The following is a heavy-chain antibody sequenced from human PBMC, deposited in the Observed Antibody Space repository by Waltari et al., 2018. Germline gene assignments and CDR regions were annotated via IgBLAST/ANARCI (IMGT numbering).Heavy chain of an antibody. V-gene: IGHV1-69-2*01. D-gene: IGHD3-10*01. CDR1: GDTFTDKH. CDR2: LDPEDGQA. J-gene: IGHJ3*01. CDR3: AAALGGGISASRPFHF. Sequence: EVQLLQSGAEVKKPGTPVKIACKVSGDTFTDKHIHGLQQAPGKGLQWMGLLDPEDGQAVYAEKFQGRVTMTADTSIHTAYMELTGLTSEDTAFYYCAAALGGGISASRPFHFWGQGTMITVSS.